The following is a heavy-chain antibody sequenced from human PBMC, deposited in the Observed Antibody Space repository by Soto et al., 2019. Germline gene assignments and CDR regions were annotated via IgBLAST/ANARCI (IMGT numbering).Heavy chain of an antibody. V-gene: IGHV1-8*01. Sequence: QVQLVQSGAEVKKPGASVKVSCKASGYTFTSYDINWVRQATGQGLEWMGWMNPNSGNTGYAQKFQGRVTMTRTTSISTAYMELSSLRSEDTVVYYCARVPYDILTGYFDAFDIWGQGTMVTVSS. D-gene: IGHD3-9*01. J-gene: IGHJ3*02. CDR3: ARVPYDILTGYFDAFDI. CDR2: MNPNSGNT. CDR1: GYTFTSYD.